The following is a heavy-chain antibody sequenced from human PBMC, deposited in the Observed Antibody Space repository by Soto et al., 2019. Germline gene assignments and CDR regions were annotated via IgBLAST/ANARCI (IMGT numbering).Heavy chain of an antibody. CDR1: GFTVSSNY. CDR3: ARESTAMVSFDY. V-gene: IGHV3-53*02. D-gene: IGHD5-18*01. CDR2: IYSGGST. J-gene: IGHJ4*02. Sequence: EVQLVETGGGLIQPGGSLRLYCAASGFTVSSNYMSWVRQAPGKGLEWVSVIYSGGSTYYADSVKGRFTISRDNSKNTLYLQMNSLRAEDTAVYYCARESTAMVSFDYLGQGTLVTVSS.